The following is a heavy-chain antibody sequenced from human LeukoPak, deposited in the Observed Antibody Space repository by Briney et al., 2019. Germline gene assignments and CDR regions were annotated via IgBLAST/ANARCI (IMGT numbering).Heavy chain of an antibody. D-gene: IGHD2/OR15-2a*01. Sequence: SSVKVSFKSSGYTFTGYYMHWVRQPPGQGLEWMGFINPNNGGTNYAHKFQGRLTTTRDTSISTAYIELSRLRSDGAAADYFRRYTRGILYFGCWGQRALVSVAS. CDR1: GYTFTGYY. CDR2: INPNNGGT. CDR3: RRYTRGILYFGC. V-gene: IGHV1-2*02. J-gene: IGHJ4*02.